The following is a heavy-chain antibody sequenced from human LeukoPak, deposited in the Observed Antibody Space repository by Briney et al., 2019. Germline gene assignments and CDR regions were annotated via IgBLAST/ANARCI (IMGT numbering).Heavy chain of an antibody. CDR2: INPNSGGT. CDR1: GYTFTGYY. CDR3: ARGRSYYGSGSFSIAGWFDP. V-gene: IGHV1-2*02. D-gene: IGHD3-10*01. J-gene: IGHJ5*02. Sequence: GASVTVSCKASGYTFTGYYMHWVRQAPGQGLEWMGWINPNSGGTNYGRVTMTRDTSISTAYMELSRLRSDDTAVYYCARGRSYYGSGSFSIAGWFDPWGQGTLVTVSS.